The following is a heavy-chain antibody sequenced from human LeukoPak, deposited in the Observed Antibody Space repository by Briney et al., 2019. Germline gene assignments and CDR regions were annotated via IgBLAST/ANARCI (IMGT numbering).Heavy chain of an antibody. Sequence: GGSLRLSCAASGFTFSSYDMTWVRQAPGKGLEWVSYISSSSSTIYYADSVRGRFTISRDNAKNTLYLQMNSLRAEDTAVYYCAKDGYSTGWYSYDYYYMDVWGKGTTVTISS. V-gene: IGHV3-48*01. CDR3: AKDGYSTGWYSYDYYYMDV. D-gene: IGHD6-19*01. CDR2: ISSSSSTI. CDR1: GFTFSSYD. J-gene: IGHJ6*03.